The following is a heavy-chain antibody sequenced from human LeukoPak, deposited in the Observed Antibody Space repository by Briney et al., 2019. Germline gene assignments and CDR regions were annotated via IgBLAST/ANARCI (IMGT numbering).Heavy chain of an antibody. D-gene: IGHD3-9*01. CDR3: AKGRKDFDTNLGPFDS. CDR2: VHDSAGT. Sequence: NPSETLSLTCTVSGGSINKYYWSWIRQSPGKGLEWLWYVHDSAGTIYNPSLKSRVTISVGTSKTQFSLKVTSVTTADTAVYYCAKGRKDFDTNLGPFDSWGQGILVTVSS. J-gene: IGHJ4*02. CDR1: GGSINKYY. V-gene: IGHV4-59*01.